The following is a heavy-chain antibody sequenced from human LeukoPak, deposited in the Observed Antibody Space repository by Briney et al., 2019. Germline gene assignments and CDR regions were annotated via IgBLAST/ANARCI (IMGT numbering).Heavy chain of an antibody. CDR1: GFTFTTYW. J-gene: IGHJ4*02. CDR3: ARGGVVTDSSGYYYLGY. V-gene: IGHV3-7*01. CDR2: IKQDGSEK. Sequence: PGGSLRLSCAASGFTFTTYWMSWVRQAPGKGLEWMANIKQDGSEKYYVDSVKGRFTISRDNAKNSLYLQMNSLRAEDTAVYYCARGGVVTDSSGYYYLGYWGQGTLVTVSS. D-gene: IGHD3-22*01.